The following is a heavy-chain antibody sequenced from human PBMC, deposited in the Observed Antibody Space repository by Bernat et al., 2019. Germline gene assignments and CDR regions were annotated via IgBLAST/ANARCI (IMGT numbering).Heavy chain of an antibody. J-gene: IGHJ6*02. CDR1: GFTFSSYG. D-gene: IGHD6-13*01. V-gene: IGHV3-33*01. CDR3: ARETYSSSWHYYYYYGMDV. Sequence: QVQLVESGGGVVQPGRSLRLSCAASGFTFSSYGMHWVRQAPGKGLEGVAVGWYDGSNKYYADAVKGRFTISRDNSKNTLYLQMNSLRAEDTAVYYCARETYSSSWHYYYYYGMDVWGQGTTVTVSS. CDR2: GWYDGSNK.